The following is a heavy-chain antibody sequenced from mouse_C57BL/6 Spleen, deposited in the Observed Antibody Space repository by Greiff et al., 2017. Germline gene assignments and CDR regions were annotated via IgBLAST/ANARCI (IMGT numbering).Heavy chain of an antibody. D-gene: IGHD2-3*01. Sequence: VQLQQPGAELVKPGASVKLSCKASGYTFTSYWMHWVKQRPGQGLEWIGMIHPNSGSTNYNEKFKGKATLTVDKSSSTAYMQLSSLTSEDSAVYYGAGGYDGYFYFDGWGTGTTVTVSS. J-gene: IGHJ1*03. CDR2: IHPNSGST. CDR1: GYTFTSYW. V-gene: IGHV1-64*01. CDR3: AGGYDGYFYFDG.